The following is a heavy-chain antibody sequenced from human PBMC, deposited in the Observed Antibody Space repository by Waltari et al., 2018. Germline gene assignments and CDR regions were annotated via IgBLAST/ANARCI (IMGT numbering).Heavy chain of an antibody. CDR2: IRSKANGGTT. J-gene: IGHJ4*02. CDR1: GFTLSDYY. Sequence: EVQLVESGGGLVQPGGSLRVSCAASGFTLSDYYMQWVRQAPGKGPEWVAFIRSKANGGTTEYAASVKGRFTISRDDSKSIVSLQMNNLKSEDTAVYYCTRHGNSGTDYWGQGVLVTVSS. CDR3: TRHGNSGTDY. V-gene: IGHV3-49*04. D-gene: IGHD6-25*01.